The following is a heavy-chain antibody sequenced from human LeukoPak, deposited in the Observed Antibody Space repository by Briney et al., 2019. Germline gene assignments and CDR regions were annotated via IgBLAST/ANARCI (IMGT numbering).Heavy chain of an antibody. CDR3: ATDGAGFDT. J-gene: IGHJ5*02. V-gene: IGHV3-11*01. CDR1: GFTFNDYY. CDR2: INIGGTNT. Sequence: PGGSLRLSCAASGFTFNDYYMSWIRQAPGKGLEWLSYINIGGTNTHYADPVKGRFTNSRDNAKKSLYLEMNNLRAEDTAVYYCATDGAGFDTWGQGVLVTVSS.